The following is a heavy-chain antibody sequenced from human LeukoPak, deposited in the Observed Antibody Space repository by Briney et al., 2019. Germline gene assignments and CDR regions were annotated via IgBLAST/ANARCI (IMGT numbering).Heavy chain of an antibody. CDR2: ISYDGSNK. CDR3: AKGWLALDY. D-gene: IGHD6-19*01. Sequence: GGSLRLSCAASGFTFSSYGMHWVRQAPGKGLEWVAVISYDGSNKYYADSVKGRFTISRDNSKNTLYLQMNSLRAEDTAVHYCAKGWLALDYWGQGTLVTVSS. J-gene: IGHJ4*02. V-gene: IGHV3-30*18. CDR1: GFTFSSYG.